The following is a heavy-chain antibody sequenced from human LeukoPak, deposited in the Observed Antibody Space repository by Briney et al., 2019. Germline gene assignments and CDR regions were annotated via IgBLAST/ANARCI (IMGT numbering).Heavy chain of an antibody. Sequence: PSETLSLTCAVYGGSFSGYYWGWIRQPPGKGLEWIGEINHSGSTNYNPSLKSRVTISIDTPKNQFSLKLSSVTAADTAVYYCARHGDSSKEGIFDYWGQGTLVTVSS. CDR1: GGSFSGYY. J-gene: IGHJ4*02. V-gene: IGHV4-34*01. D-gene: IGHD6-13*01. CDR2: INHSGST. CDR3: ARHGDSSKEGIFDY.